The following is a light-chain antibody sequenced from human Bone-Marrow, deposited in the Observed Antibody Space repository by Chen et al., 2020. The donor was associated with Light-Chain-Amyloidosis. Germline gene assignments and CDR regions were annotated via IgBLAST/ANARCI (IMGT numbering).Light chain of an antibody. CDR3: QQVNAYHPIT. CDR1: QGINNY. J-gene: IGKJ5*01. V-gene: IGKV1-9*01. CDR2: AAS. Sequence: DIQLTQSPSFLSASVGDRVTITCRASQGINNYLAWYQQKPGKAPKLLIFAASTLESGVPSRFSGSGSGTEFTLTISSLQPEDFATYYCQQVNAYHPITFGLGTRLDIK.